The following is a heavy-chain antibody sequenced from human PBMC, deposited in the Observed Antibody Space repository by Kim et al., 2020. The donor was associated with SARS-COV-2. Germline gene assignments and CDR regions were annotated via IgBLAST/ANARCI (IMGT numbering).Heavy chain of an antibody. J-gene: IGHJ4*02. CDR1: GYTFTSYD. CDR3: ARVLGKVRGVTLVMRY. V-gene: IGHV1-8*01. Sequence: ASVKVSCKASGYTFTSYDINWVRQATGQGLEWMGWMNPNSGNTGYAQKFQGRVTMTRNTSISTAYMELSSLRSEDTAVYYCARVLGKVRGVTLVMRYWGQGTLVTVSS. CDR2: MNPNSGNT. D-gene: IGHD3-10*01.